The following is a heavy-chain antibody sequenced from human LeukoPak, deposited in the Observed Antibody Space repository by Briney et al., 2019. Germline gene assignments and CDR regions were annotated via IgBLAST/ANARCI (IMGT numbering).Heavy chain of an antibody. CDR2: IYYSGST. CDR1: GGSISSSSYY. V-gene: IGHV4-39*01. D-gene: IGHD2-2*01. Sequence: SEALSLTCTVSGGSISSSSYYWGWIRQPPGKGLEWIGSIYYSGSTYYNPSLKSRVTISVDTSKNQFSLKLSSVTAADTAVYYCARQICSSTSCRWGSWFDPWGQGTLVTVSS. J-gene: IGHJ5*02. CDR3: ARQICSSTSCRWGSWFDP.